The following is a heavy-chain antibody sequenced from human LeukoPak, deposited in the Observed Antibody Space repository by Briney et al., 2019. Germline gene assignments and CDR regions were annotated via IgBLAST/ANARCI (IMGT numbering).Heavy chain of an antibody. D-gene: IGHD2-2*01. CDR1: GFTFSSYE. V-gene: IGHV3-48*03. Sequence: GGSLRLSCAASGFTFSSYEMNWVRQAPGKGLEWVSYISSSGSTIYYADSVKGRFTISRDNAKNSLYLQMNSLRAGDTAVYYCATMPGGGYCSSTSCYATFDSWGQGTLVTVSS. J-gene: IGHJ4*02. CDR2: ISSSGSTI. CDR3: ATMPGGGYCSSTSCYATFDS.